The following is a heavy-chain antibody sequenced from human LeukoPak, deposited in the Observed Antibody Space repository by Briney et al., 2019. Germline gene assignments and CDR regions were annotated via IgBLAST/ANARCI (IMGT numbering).Heavy chain of an antibody. J-gene: IGHJ4*02. D-gene: IGHD3-10*01. CDR3: VYYYGSGSVEY. Sequence: PSQTLSLTCTVSGGSITSSNYYWGWIRQPPGKGLEWIGSFYYSGSTNYNPSLKSRVTISVDTSKNQFSLKLSSVTAADTAVYYCVYYYGSGSVEYWGQGTLVTVSS. CDR1: GGSITSSNYY. V-gene: IGHV4-39*01. CDR2: FYYSGST.